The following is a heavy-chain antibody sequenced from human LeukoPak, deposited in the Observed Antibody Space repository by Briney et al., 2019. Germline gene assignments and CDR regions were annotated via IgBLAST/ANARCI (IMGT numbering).Heavy chain of an antibody. CDR1: GFTFNNYA. CDR2: ISGSGGST. D-gene: IGHD3-10*01. V-gene: IGHV3-23*01. J-gene: IGHJ4*02. Sequence: GGSLRLSCVASGFTFNNYAMTWVRQAPGKGLEWVSAISGSGGSTYYADPVKGRFTISRDNSKKTLDLQMHSLRAEDTAVYYCAKASVWTMVRVVSYFDEWGQGIQVTVSS. CDR3: AKASVWTMVRVVSYFDE.